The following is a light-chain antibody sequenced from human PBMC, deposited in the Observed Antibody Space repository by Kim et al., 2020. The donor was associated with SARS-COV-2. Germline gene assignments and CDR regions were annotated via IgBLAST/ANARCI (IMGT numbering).Light chain of an antibody. V-gene: IGLV3-19*01. J-gene: IGLJ2*01. CDR2: GKN. CDR1: SLRSYY. CDR3: NSRDSNDNVV. Sequence: SSELTQDPAVSVALGQTVRITCQGDSLRSYYATWYQQKPGQAPILVIYGKNNRPSGIPDRFSGSSSGNTASLTITGTQAGDEADYYCNSRDSNDNVVFGGGPQL.